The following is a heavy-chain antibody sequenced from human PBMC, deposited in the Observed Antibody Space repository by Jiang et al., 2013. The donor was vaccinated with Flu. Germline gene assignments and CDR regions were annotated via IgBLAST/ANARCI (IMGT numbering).Heavy chain of an antibody. D-gene: IGHD3-22*01. J-gene: IGHJ4*02. Sequence: KPTQTLTLTCTFSGFSLSTGGVGVGWIRQPPGKALEWLALIYWDDDKCYRPSLDNRLTITKDTTKNQVVLTMTNMDPVDTATYYCARAMRTWGITMIVVGGFDYWGQGTLVTVSS. CDR3: ARAMRTWGITMIVVGGFDY. V-gene: IGHV2-5*02. CDR1: GFSLSTGGVG. CDR2: IYWDDDK.